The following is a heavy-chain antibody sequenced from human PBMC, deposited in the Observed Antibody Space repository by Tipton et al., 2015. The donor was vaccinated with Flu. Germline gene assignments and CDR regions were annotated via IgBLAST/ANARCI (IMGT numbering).Heavy chain of an antibody. CDR3: ARMRARDCTLGVCYLWWFDL. V-gene: IGHV4-61*08. Sequence: GLVKPSETLSLSCTVSGDSVSSAGYYWTWIRQPPGKGLEYIGQISSSGSSNNNPSLKSRVTISIDTSKNQFSLRLTSVTAEDTAVYYCARMRARDCTLGVCYLWWFDLWGRGTLVTVSS. CDR2: ISSSGSS. J-gene: IGHJ2*01. D-gene: IGHD2-8*01. CDR1: GDSVSSAGYY.